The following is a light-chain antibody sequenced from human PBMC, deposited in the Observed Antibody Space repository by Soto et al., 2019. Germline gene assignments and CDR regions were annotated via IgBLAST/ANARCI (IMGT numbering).Light chain of an antibody. CDR2: AAS. Sequence: DIQMTQSPSSVSASVGDSLTITCRASQGITSWVAWYQHKPGRAPKLLIYAASRLQSGVPSRFSGSGSGTDFTPTIRTLQPEDFGTYYCQQSSSFPLTLGGGTKVEIK. J-gene: IGKJ4*01. CDR1: QGITSW. CDR3: QQSSSFPLT. V-gene: IGKV1-12*01.